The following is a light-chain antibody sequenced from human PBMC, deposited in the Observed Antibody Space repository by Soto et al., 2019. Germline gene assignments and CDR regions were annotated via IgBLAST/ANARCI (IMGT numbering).Light chain of an antibody. CDR2: DAS. V-gene: IGKV3-20*01. J-gene: IGKJ4*01. Sequence: EIGLTQSPGTLSLSPGERATLSCRASQIIRNNYFAWYQQKPGQPPRILIHDASLRATGIPDRFSASGSGTDFTLTISRLEPEDFALYYCQQCSTSPLTFGGGTKVELK. CDR1: QIIRNNY. CDR3: QQCSTSPLT.